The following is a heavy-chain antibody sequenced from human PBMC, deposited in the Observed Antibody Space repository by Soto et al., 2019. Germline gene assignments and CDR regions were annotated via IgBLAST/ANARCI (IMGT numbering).Heavy chain of an antibody. CDR3: ARVRVGATFNYYYGMDV. CDR2: IDPSDSYT. D-gene: IGHD1-26*01. J-gene: IGHJ6*02. CDR1: GYSFTSYW. Sequence: GESLKISCKGSGYSFTSYWISWVRQMPGKGLEWMGRIDPSDSYTNYSPSLQGHVTISADKSISTAYLQWSSLKASDTATYYCARVRVGATFNYYYGMDVWGQGTTVTVSS. V-gene: IGHV5-10-1*01.